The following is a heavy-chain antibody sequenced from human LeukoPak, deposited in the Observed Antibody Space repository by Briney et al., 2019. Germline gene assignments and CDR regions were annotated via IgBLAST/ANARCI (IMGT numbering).Heavy chain of an antibody. Sequence: GGSLRLSCAASGFTFSSYSMNWVRQAPGKGLEWVSSISSSGSYIYYADSVKGRFTISRDNAKNSLYLQMKILRAEDTAVYYCARGGRGYSYGKDYWGQGTLVTVSS. CDR2: ISSSGSYI. CDR3: ARGGRGYSYGKDY. CDR1: GFTFSSYS. D-gene: IGHD5-18*01. J-gene: IGHJ4*02. V-gene: IGHV3-21*01.